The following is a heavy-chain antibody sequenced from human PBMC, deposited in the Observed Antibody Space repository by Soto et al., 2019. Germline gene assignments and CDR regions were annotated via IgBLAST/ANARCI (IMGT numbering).Heavy chain of an antibody. CDR2: SSIGSGST. V-gene: IGHV3-48*02. CDR3: VRDDMWAFDF. CDR1: GFRFSNYA. J-gene: IGHJ3*01. D-gene: IGHD2-15*01. Sequence: EVQLVESGGGLVQPGGSRRVSCAASGFRFSNYAMNWVRQAPGTGLALVSYSSIGSGSTFYADSVKGRFTISRDDGKNSLYMQMNTLRDEDTAGYYCVRDDMWAFDFWGQGTMVTVSS.